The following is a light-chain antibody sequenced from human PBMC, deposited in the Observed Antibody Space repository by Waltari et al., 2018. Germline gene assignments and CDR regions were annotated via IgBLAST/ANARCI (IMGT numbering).Light chain of an antibody. CDR3: EARDDSLDDVV. J-gene: IGLJ2*01. CDR1: SSTIGRSL. CDR2: ANS. V-gene: IGLV1-44*01. Sequence: QPVLTQPPSVSGTPGQRVSIPCSGSSSTIGRSLVNWYQQLPGTPPKLVMFANSQRPSGVPDRYSGSKAGTSASLAISGLQSEDEADYYCEARDDSLDDVVFGGGTKLTVL.